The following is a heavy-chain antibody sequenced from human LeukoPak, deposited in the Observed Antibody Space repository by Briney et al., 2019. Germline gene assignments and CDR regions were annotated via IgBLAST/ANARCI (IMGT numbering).Heavy chain of an antibody. D-gene: IGHD6-13*01. CDR1: GYTFTGYY. V-gene: IGHV1-2*02. Sequence: ASVKVSFTASGYTFTGYYMHWVREAPGQGLEWMGWINPNSGGKNYAQKFQGRVTMTRDTSISTAYMELSRLRSDDTAVCHCSRGRIAAQYWGQGTLVTVSS. J-gene: IGHJ4*02. CDR3: SRGRIAAQY. CDR2: INPNSGGK.